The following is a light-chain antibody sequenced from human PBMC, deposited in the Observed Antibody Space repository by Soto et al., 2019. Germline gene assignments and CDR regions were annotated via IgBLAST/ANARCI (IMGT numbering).Light chain of an antibody. CDR3: SSYTSSSTRA. CDR2: DVS. Sequence: QPVLTQPASVSGSPGQSITISCTGTSSDVGGYNYVSWYQQHPGKAPKLMIYDVSNRPSGVSNRFSGSKSGNTASLTISGLQAEDEADYYCSSYTSSSTRAFGGGTKLTVL. CDR1: SSDVGGYNY. V-gene: IGLV2-14*01. J-gene: IGLJ2*01.